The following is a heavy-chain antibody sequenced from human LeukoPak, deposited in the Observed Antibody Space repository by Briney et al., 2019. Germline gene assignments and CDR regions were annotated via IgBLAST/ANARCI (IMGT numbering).Heavy chain of an antibody. V-gene: IGHV3-48*04. D-gene: IGHD1-26*01. J-gene: IGHJ6*03. CDR3: HKGVGRLNMDV. Sequence: GGSLRLSCAASGFTFSSYSMNWVRQAPGKGLEWVSYISSSSSTIYYADSVKGRFTISRDNAKNSLYLQMNSLRAEDTAVYYCHKGVGRLNMDVWGKGTTVTVSS. CDR1: GFTFSSYS. CDR2: ISSSSSTI.